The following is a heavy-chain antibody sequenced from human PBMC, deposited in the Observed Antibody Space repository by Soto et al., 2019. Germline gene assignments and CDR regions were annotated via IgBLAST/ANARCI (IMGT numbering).Heavy chain of an antibody. Sequence: GGSLRLSCGASGFTFSTYAINWVRQAPGKGLEWVSIISGSGDDKYYADSVKGRFTISRDNSRNTLYLEMSSLRAEDTAVYYCAKDGPLVRHDYWGPGTLVTVSS. CDR2: ISGSGDDK. D-gene: IGHD3-10*01. V-gene: IGHV3-23*01. CDR3: AKDGPLVRHDY. CDR1: GFTFSTYA. J-gene: IGHJ4*02.